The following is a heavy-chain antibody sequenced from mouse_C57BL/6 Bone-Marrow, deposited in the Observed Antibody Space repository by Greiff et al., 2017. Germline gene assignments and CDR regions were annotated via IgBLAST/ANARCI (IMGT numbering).Heavy chain of an antibody. J-gene: IGHJ3*01. CDR3: ARSKRRIEPFAY. V-gene: IGHV1-64*01. CDR1: GYTFTSYW. CDR2: IHPNSGST. Sequence: QVQLQQPGAELVKPGASVKLSCKASGYTFTSYWMHWVKQRPGQGLEWIGMIHPNSGSTNYNEKFKSKATLSVDNSSSTACMQLSSLTSEHSAFYSCARSKRRIEPFAYWGQETLVTVSA.